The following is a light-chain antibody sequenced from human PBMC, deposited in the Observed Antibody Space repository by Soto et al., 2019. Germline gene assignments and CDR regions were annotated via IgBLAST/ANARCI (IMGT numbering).Light chain of an antibody. Sequence: ILMTRSEATLPVSPGARATRSGRASQSVSSNLARYQQKPGQAPRLIIYGASTRATGIPPTFSGSGSVTDFTLTIRSLQPEDSAIYYCQQHNIWPPVTFGQGTRVEI. CDR2: GAS. J-gene: IGKJ5*01. CDR1: QSVSSN. V-gene: IGKV3-15*01. CDR3: QQHNIWPPVT.